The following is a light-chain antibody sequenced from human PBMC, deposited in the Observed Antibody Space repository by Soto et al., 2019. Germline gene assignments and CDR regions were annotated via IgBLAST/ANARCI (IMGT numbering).Light chain of an antibody. Sequence: QSVLIQPASVSGSPGQSITISCTGTSSDVGGSNYLSWYQHHPHRAPKLLIYEVDYRPSGISNRFSGSKSGNTASLTISGLQAEDEADYYCSSYTSSNTLEVFGFGTKVTVL. V-gene: IGLV2-14*01. CDR2: EVD. CDR1: SSDVGGSNY. J-gene: IGLJ1*01. CDR3: SSYTSSNTLEV.